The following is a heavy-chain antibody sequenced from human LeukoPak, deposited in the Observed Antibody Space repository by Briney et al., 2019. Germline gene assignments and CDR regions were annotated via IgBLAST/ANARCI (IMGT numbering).Heavy chain of an antibody. D-gene: IGHD6-19*01. CDR3: AREGGGVAGTGGY. J-gene: IGHJ4*02. CDR1: GYTFTSYG. CDR2: TRAYNGST. V-gene: IGHV1-18*01. Sequence: DSVKLSCKASGYTFTSYGISWVRQAPGQGLEWMGWTRAYNGSTNYAQKPQGRVTMTTDTSTSTAYMELRTLGSDDTAVYYCAREGGGVAGTGGYWGQGTLVTVSS.